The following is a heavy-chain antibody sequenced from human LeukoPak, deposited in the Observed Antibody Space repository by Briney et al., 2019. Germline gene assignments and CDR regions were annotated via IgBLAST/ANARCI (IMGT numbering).Heavy chain of an antibody. J-gene: IGHJ6*02. CDR2: IKQDGSET. Sequence: GGSLRLSCTASGFTFSNYWMSWVRQTPEKGLEWVANIKQDGSETVYVDSVKGRFTISRDNAQTSLYLQMNSLRDEDTDVYYCARDPYSSSWSYGMDVWGQGTTVTVCS. CDR1: GFTFSNYW. CDR3: ARDPYSSSWSYGMDV. V-gene: IGHV3-7*05. D-gene: IGHD6-13*01.